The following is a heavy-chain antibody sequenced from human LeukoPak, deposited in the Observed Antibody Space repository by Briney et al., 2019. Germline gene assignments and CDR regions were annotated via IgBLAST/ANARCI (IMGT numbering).Heavy chain of an antibody. Sequence: GGSLRLSCAASGFTFSSYGMSWVRQAPGKGLEWVSAISGSDAGTYYADSVKGRFTISRDNSKNTLYLQMNSLRAEDAAVYYCAKAPLGRCTGAICYSFDYWGQGTLVTVSS. CDR2: ISGSDAGT. V-gene: IGHV3-23*01. CDR3: AKAPLGRCTGAICYSFDY. J-gene: IGHJ4*02. D-gene: IGHD2-8*02. CDR1: GFTFSSYG.